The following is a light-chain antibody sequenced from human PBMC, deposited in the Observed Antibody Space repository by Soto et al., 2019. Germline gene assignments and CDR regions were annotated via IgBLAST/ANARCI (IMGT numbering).Light chain of an antibody. Sequence: EIVLTQSPGTLSLSPGERATLSCRASQSVYNNYLAWYQQKPSQAPRLLINAASGRATGIPDSFSGSGSGTDFTLTSSRLEPEDFAVYYCQQYGALITFGQGTRLEIK. J-gene: IGKJ5*01. V-gene: IGKV3-20*01. CDR3: QQYGALIT. CDR1: QSVYNNY. CDR2: AAS.